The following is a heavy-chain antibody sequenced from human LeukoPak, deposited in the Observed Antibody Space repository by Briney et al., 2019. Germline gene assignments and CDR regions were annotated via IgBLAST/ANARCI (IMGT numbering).Heavy chain of an antibody. CDR1: GYTFTGYY. CDR2: INPNSGGT. Sequence: ASVKVSCKASGYTFTGYYMHWVRQAPGQGLEWMGWINPNSGGTNYAQKFQGRVTTTRDTSISTAYMELSRLRSDDTAVYYCAREGDIVLMSAFDIWGQGTMVTVSS. V-gene: IGHV1-2*02. CDR3: AREGDIVLMSAFDI. J-gene: IGHJ3*02. D-gene: IGHD2-8*01.